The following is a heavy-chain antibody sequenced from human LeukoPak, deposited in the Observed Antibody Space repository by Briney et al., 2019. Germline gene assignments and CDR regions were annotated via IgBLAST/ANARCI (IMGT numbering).Heavy chain of an antibody. CDR1: GFTLNTYG. CDR3: ARERRYFDWIPDGMDV. Sequence: GGSLRLSCVASGFTLNTYGMHWVRQAPGKGLEWVAVMWYDGSNEYYADSVKGRFTISRDNSKNTLYLQMNSLRVEDTAVYYCARERRYFDWIPDGMDVWGQGTTVTVSS. V-gene: IGHV3-33*01. J-gene: IGHJ6*02. D-gene: IGHD3-9*01. CDR2: MWYDGSNE.